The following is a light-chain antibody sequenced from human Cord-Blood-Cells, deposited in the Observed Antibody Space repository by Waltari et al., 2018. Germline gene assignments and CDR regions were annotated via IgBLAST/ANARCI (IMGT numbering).Light chain of an antibody. CDR1: SPNIGSNN. CDR3: AAWDDSLSGWV. V-gene: IGLV1-47*01. Sequence: QFALTPPPSASGTPGQGLTIPRSGNSPNIGSNNVHGYQQLPGTAPKLLIYRNNQRPSGVPDRFSGSKSGTSASLAISGLRSEDEADYYCAAWDDSLSGWVFGGGTKLTVL. CDR2: RNN. J-gene: IGLJ3*02.